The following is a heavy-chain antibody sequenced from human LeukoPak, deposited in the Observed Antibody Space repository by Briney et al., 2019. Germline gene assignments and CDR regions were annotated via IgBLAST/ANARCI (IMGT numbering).Heavy chain of an antibody. V-gene: IGHV4-34*01. CDR1: GGSFSGYY. CDR2: INHSGST. D-gene: IGHD6-13*01. Sequence: SETLSLTCAVYGGSFSGYYWSWIRQPPGKGLEWIGEINHSGSTNYNPSLKSRVTISVDTSKNQFSLKLSSVTAADTAVYYCASQIIAAALPGYWGQGTLVTVSS. CDR3: ASQIIAAALPGY. J-gene: IGHJ4*02.